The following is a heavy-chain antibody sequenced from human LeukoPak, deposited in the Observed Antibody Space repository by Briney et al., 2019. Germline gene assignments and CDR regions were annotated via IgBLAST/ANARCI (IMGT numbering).Heavy chain of an antibody. CDR1: GFTFSSYW. CDR3: ARGGPITIFGVVSHYFDY. Sequence: GGSLRLSCAASGFTFSSYWMHWVRQAPGKGLVWVSRINTDGSSTSYADSVKGRFTISRDNAKNTLYLQMNSLRAEDTAVYYCARGGPITIFGVVSHYFDYWGQGTLVTVSS. D-gene: IGHD3-3*01. CDR2: INTDGSST. V-gene: IGHV3-74*01. J-gene: IGHJ4*02.